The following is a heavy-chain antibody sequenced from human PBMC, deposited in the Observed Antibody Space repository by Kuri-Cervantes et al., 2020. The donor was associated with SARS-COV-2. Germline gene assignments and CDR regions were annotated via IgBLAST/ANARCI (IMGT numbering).Heavy chain of an antibody. CDR2: ISNSGSYT. D-gene: IGHD6-13*01. Sequence: GGSLRLSCAGSGFTFSDYYMTWIRQAPGKGLEWVSYISNSGSYTNYADSVKGRFTISRDNAKKSLYLQMSSLRGDDTAVCYCARGRQQLPWNFDYWGQGILVTVSS. J-gene: IGHJ4*02. V-gene: IGHV3-11*06. CDR3: ARGRQQLPWNFDY. CDR1: GFTFSDYY.